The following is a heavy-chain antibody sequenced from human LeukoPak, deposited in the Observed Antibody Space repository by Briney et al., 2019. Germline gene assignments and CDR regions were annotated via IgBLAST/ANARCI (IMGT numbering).Heavy chain of an antibody. CDR1: GFTFSSYA. CDR3: AKRPPKVQGVIGCFDY. CDR2: ISTTGITT. D-gene: IGHD3-10*01. Sequence: GGSLRLSCAASGFTFSSYAMSWVRQAPGKGLEWVSTISTTGITTYYGDSVKGRFTISRDNSKNTLYLQMNGLRADDTAIYYCAKRPPKVQGVIGCFDYWGQGTLVTVSS. J-gene: IGHJ4*02. V-gene: IGHV3-23*01.